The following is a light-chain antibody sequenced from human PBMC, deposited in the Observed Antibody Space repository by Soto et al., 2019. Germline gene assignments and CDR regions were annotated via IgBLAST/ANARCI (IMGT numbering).Light chain of an antibody. CDR2: DVT. CDR3: SSFASSIPLV. J-gene: IGLJ2*01. Sequence: QAVLTQPASVSGSPGQSITISCTGTSSDVGGYNYVSWYQQHPGKAPKLLICDVTNRPSGVSNRFSGSKSGNTASLTISGLQNEDEADYYCSSFASSIPLVFGGGTKVTVL. V-gene: IGLV2-14*03. CDR1: SSDVGGYNY.